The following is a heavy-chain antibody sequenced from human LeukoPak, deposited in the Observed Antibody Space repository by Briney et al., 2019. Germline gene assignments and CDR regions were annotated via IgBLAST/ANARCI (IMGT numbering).Heavy chain of an antibody. V-gene: IGHV4-59*01. CDR3: ASYVAADGSHYFDY. J-gene: IGHJ4*02. CDR2: IYCSGST. D-gene: IGHD6-13*01. CDR1: GGSISSYY. Sequence: SETLSLTCSVSGGSISSYYWSWIRQPPGKGLEWIGYIYCSGSTKYNPSLKSRVTISVDTSNNQFSLRLSSVTAADTAVYYCASYVAADGSHYFDYWGQGTLVTVSS.